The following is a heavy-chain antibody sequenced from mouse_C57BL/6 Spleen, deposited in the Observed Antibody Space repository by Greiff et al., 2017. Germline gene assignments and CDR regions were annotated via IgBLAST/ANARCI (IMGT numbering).Heavy chain of an antibody. Sequence: VQLQQSGAELAKPGASVKLSCKASGYTFTSYWMHWVKQRPGQGLEWIGYINPSSGYTKYNQKFKDKATLTADKSSSTAYMQLSSLTDEDSAVYYCAREDYDGYEGFDYWGQGTTLTVSS. CDR3: AREDYDGYEGFDY. D-gene: IGHD2-3*01. V-gene: IGHV1-7*01. CDR1: GYTFTSYW. CDR2: INPSSGYT. J-gene: IGHJ2*01.